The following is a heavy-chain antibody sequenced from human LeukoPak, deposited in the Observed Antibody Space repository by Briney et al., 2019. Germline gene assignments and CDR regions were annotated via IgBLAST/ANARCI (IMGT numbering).Heavy chain of an antibody. CDR3: ARSSSSCPDY. CDR2: ISYDGSNK. D-gene: IGHD6-13*01. Sequence: PGRSLRLSCAASGFTFSSYAMHWVRQAPGKGLEWVAVISYDGSNKYYADSVKGRFTISRDNSKNTLYLQMNSLRAEDTAVYYCARSSSSCPDYWGQGTLVTVSS. CDR1: GFTFSSYA. V-gene: IGHV3-30-3*01. J-gene: IGHJ4*02.